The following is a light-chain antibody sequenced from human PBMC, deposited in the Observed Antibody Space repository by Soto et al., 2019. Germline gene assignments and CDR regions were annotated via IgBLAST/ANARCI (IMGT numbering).Light chain of an antibody. CDR1: QSVSTSY. V-gene: IGKV3-20*01. CDR2: GAT. Sequence: EIVLTQSPGTLSLSPGESATLSCRASQSVSTSYLSWYQQKPGQPPRLLIYGATIRAAGIPDRFSGSGSGTDFTLTIGRLEPEDFAVYYCQRSGGSLSFGEGTKVDIK. CDR3: QRSGGSLS. J-gene: IGKJ4*02.